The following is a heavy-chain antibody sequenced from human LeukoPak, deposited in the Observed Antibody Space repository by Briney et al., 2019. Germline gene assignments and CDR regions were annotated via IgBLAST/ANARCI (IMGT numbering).Heavy chain of an antibody. V-gene: IGHV1-8*03. Sequence: ASVKVSCKASGYTFASYDINWVRQATGQGLEWMGWMNPNSGNAGYAQKFQGRVTITSNTSINTAYMEVNSLRSEDTAVYYCARVLTTFGVGIYWYFDLWGRGTLVTVSS. CDR2: MNPNSGNA. CDR3: ARVLTTFGVGIYWYFDL. D-gene: IGHD3-3*01. J-gene: IGHJ2*01. CDR1: GYTFASYD.